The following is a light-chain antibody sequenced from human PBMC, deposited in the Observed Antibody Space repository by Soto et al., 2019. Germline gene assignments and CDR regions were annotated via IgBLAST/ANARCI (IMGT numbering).Light chain of an antibody. CDR2: GAS. J-gene: IGKJ3*01. Sequence: EILLTQSPGTLSLSPGERATLACRASQSVSSNYVAWYQQKPGQAPRLLIHGASTRASGIPDRFSGSGSGADFTRAISRLEPEDFAVYYCQLYGSSPRFTFGPGTRVDIK. CDR3: QLYGSSPRFT. V-gene: IGKV3-20*01. CDR1: QSVSSNY.